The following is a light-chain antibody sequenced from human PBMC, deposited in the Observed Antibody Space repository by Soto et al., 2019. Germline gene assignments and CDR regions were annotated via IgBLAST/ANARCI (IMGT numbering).Light chain of an antibody. CDR3: QAWDSSTAV. J-gene: IGLJ1*01. Sequence: SYELTQPPSVSVSPGQTASITCSADKLGDKYVCWYQQKPGQSPVLVIYQDNKRPSGIPERFSGSNSGNTATLTISGTQAMDEADYYCQAWDSSTAVFGTGTKVTVL. V-gene: IGLV3-1*01. CDR1: KLGDKY. CDR2: QDN.